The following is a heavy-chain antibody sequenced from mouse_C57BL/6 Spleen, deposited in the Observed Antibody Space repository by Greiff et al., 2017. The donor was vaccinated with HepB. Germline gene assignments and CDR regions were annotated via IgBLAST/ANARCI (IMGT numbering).Heavy chain of an antibody. Sequence: EVQLQQSGPVLVKPGASVKMSCKASGYTFTDYYMNWVKQSHGKSLEWIGVINPYNGGTSYNQKFKGKATLTVDKSSSTAYMELNSLTSEDSAVYYCASSLSDYAMDYWGQGTSVTVSS. CDR3: ASSLSDYAMDY. J-gene: IGHJ4*01. CDR2: INPYNGGT. CDR1: GYTFTDYY. V-gene: IGHV1-19*01.